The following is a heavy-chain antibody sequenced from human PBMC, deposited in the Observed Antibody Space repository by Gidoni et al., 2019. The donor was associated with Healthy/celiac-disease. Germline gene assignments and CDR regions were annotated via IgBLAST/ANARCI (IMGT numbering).Heavy chain of an antibody. J-gene: IGHJ4*02. CDR3: ARVTAMAENYYFDY. V-gene: IGHV4-31*03. CDR1: GGSIRSGGSY. D-gene: IGHD5-18*01. CDR2: IYYCGST. Sequence: QVQLQESGPGLVTPSQTLSLTFTVPGGSIRSGGSYWSWIRQHPGKGLEWIGYIYYCGSTYYNPSLKSRVTISVDTSKNQFSLKLSSVTAAYTAVYYCARVTAMAENYYFDYWGQGTLVTVSS.